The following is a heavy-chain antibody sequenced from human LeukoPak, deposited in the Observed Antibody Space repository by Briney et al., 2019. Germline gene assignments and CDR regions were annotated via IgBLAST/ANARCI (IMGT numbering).Heavy chain of an antibody. V-gene: IGHV4-30-4*01. CDR3: ARSTITMVRGVIIPNWFDP. CDR2: IYYSGST. CDR1: GGSISSGDYY. D-gene: IGHD3-10*01. J-gene: IGHJ5*02. Sequence: SETLSLTCTVSGGSISSGDYYWSWIRQPPGKGLEWIGYIYYSGSTYYNPSLKSRVTISVDTSKNQFSLKLSSVIAADTAVYYCARSTITMVRGVIIPNWFDPWGQGTLVTVSS.